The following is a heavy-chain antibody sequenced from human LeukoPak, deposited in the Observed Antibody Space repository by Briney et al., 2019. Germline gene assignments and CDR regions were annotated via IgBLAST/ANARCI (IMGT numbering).Heavy chain of an antibody. V-gene: IGHV4-59*02. CDR3: ARWNDGNHYFDC. J-gene: IGHJ4*02. CDR1: GDSVSDYY. Sequence: SETLSLTCTVSGDSVSDYYWNWIRQPPGKEPEWIGYIHHSGNTNNNPSLRSRVTMSVDTAKNHFSLDLISVTSADTAVYYCARWNDGNHYFDCWGQGTLVTVSA. CDR2: IHHSGNT. D-gene: IGHD1-14*01.